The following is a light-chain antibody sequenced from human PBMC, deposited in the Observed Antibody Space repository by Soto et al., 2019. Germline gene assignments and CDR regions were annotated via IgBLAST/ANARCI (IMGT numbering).Light chain of an antibody. Sequence: QVTQSPYSLSASVGDRVTITCRASQSISSYLNWYQQKPGKAPKLLIYAASSLQSGVPSRFSGSGSGTDFTLTISSLQPEDFATYYCQQSYSTPITFGQGRLPEV. J-gene: IGKJ5*01. CDR3: QQSYSTPIT. CDR2: AAS. CDR1: QSISSY. V-gene: IGKV1-39*01.